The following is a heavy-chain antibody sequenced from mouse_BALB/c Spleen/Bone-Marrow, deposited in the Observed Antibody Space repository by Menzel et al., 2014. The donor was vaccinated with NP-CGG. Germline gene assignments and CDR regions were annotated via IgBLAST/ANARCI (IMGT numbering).Heavy chain of an antibody. J-gene: IGHJ3*01. CDR1: GYTFTNYY. CDR2: INPGNGGT. D-gene: IGHD6-2*01. V-gene: IGHV1S81*02. Sequence: QVQLQQSGAELVKPGASVRLSCKTSGYTFTNYYIYWVKQRPGQGLEWIGEINPGNGGTNFNERFKSKATLTVDKFSTTAYILLTSLTSEDSAVYYCARGSPYWGQGTLVTVSA. CDR3: ARGSPY.